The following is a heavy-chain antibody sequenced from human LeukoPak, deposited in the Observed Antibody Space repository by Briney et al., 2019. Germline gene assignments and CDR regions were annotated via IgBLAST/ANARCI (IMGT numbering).Heavy chain of an antibody. CDR3: AKERGYCSTTSCSVGWLDP. D-gene: IGHD2-2*03. CDR2: ISGSGGST. CDR1: GFTFSSYA. J-gene: IGHJ5*02. Sequence: GGSLRLSCAASGFTFSSYAMSWVRQAPGKGLEWVSAISGSGGSTYYADSVKGRFTISRDNSKNTLYLQMNSLRAEDTAVYYCAKERGYCSTTSCSVGWLDPWGQGTLVTVSS. V-gene: IGHV3-23*01.